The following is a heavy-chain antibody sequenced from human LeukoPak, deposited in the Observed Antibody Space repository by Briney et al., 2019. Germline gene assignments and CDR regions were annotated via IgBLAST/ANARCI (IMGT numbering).Heavy chain of an antibody. D-gene: IGHD3-22*01. V-gene: IGHV1-2*02. J-gene: IGHJ4*02. CDR3: ARDGYYYDSSGYYPWDY. CDR1: VHTFSGYY. Sequence: VASVEVSCKTFVHTFSGYYMHWVRQAPGQGLEWMGWINPNSGGTNYAQKFQGRVTMTRDTSISTAYMELSRLRSDDTAVYYCARDGYYYDSSGYYPWDYWGQGTLVTVSS. CDR2: INPNSGGT.